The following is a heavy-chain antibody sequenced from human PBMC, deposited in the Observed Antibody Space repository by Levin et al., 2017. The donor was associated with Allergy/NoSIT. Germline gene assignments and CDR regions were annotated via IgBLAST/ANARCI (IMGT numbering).Heavy chain of an antibody. V-gene: IGHV3-53*01. CDR2: IYSGGST. J-gene: IGHJ6*03. CDR1: GFTVSSNY. D-gene: IGHD2-15*01. Sequence: GGSLRLSCAASGFTVSSNYMSWVRQAPGKGLEWVSVIYSGGSTYYADSVKGRFTISRDNSKNTLYLQMNSLRAEDTAVYYCAREVGLGYCSGGSCPYYYYYMDVWGKGTTVTVSS. CDR3: AREVGLGYCSGGSCPYYYYYMDV.